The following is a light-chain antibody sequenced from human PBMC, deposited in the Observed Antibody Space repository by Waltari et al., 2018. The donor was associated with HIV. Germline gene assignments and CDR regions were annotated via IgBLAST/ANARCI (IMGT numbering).Light chain of an antibody. J-gene: IGLJ3*02. CDR1: SGYRHYK. CDR2: VGTGGIVG. V-gene: IGLV9-49*03. CDR3: GADHGSGKNFAWA. Sequence: QPVLTQPPSASASLGASVTLTCTLSSGYRHYKVDWYQQRQRKGPRFVMRVGTGGIVGSKGDGIPDRFSVLGSGLNRYLTIKNIQEEDESDYHCGADHGSGKNFAWAFGGGTKLTVL.